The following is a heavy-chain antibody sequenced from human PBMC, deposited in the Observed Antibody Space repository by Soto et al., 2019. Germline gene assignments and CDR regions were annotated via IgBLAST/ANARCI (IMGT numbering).Heavy chain of an antibody. CDR2: VDPNGGGS. CDR1: GYSFMDYK. Sequence: GASVKVSCKTSGYSFMDYKLHWVRQAPGQGLEWMGWVDPNGGGSNSAQKFQGSVTMTWDTSITTAYLDLTRLTTNDTATYFCATWVDYGDFEGFDFWGQGPLVTVSS. J-gene: IGHJ4*02. CDR3: ATWVDYGDFEGFDF. D-gene: IGHD4-17*01. V-gene: IGHV1-2*04.